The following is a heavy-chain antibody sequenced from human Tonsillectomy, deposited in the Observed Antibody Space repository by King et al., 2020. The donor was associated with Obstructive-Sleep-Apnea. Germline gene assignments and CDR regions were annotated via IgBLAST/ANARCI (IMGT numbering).Heavy chain of an antibody. J-gene: IGHJ4*02. CDR1: GDSISTSYY. CDR2: FYYSGTT. CDR3: ARGPSLGEESEY. D-gene: IGHD2-21*01. Sequence: VQLQESGPGLVKPSETRSLTCIVSGDSISTSYYWGWIPQPPGKGLEGIGGFYYSGTTYYNPPLKVRVTISLDTSKNQFSLKLSSVTAADTAVYYCARGPSLGEESEYWGQGTLVTVSS. V-gene: IGHV4-38-2*02.